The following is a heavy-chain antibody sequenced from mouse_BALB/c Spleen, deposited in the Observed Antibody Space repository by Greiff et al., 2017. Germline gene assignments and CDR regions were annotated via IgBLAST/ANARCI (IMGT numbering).Heavy chain of an antibody. CDR1: GYTFTSYT. Sequence: VKLQQSGAELARPGASVKMSCKASGYTFTSYTMHWVKQRPGQGLEWIGYINPSSGYTNYNQKFKDKATLTADKSSSTAYMQLSSLTSEDSAVYYCARAYYGSSDVYVDVWGEGTTVTVSS. CDR3: ARAYYGSSDVYVDV. V-gene: IGHV1-4*01. J-gene: IGHJ1*01. D-gene: IGHD1-1*01. CDR2: INPSSGYT.